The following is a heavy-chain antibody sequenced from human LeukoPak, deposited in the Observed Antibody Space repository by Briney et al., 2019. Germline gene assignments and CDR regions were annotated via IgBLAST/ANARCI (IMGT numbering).Heavy chain of an antibody. D-gene: IGHD1-14*01. CDR1: GYSFTSYW. V-gene: IGHV5-51*01. CDR3: ATVPVAGSPFDY. CDR2: IYPGDSDT. J-gene: IGHJ4*02. Sequence: LGESLKISCKGSGYSFTSYWIGWVRQLPGKGLEWMGIIYPGDSDTRYSPSFQGQVTISADKSITTAYLQWSSLQASDTAMYYCATVPVAGSPFDYWGQGTLVTASS.